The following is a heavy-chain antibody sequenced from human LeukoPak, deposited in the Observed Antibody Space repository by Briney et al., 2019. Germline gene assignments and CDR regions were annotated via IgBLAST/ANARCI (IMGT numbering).Heavy chain of an antibody. CDR1: GGSFSGYY. J-gene: IGHJ5*02. CDR3: ARGPLVGAVFWSGYSANWFDP. CDR2: INHSGST. D-gene: IGHD3-3*01. Sequence: SETLSLTCAVYGGSFSGYYWSWIRQPPGKGLEWIGEINHSGSTNYNPSLKSRVTISVDTSKNQFSLKLSSVTAADTAVYYCARGPLVGAVFWSGYSANWFDPWGQGTLVTVSS. V-gene: IGHV4-34*01.